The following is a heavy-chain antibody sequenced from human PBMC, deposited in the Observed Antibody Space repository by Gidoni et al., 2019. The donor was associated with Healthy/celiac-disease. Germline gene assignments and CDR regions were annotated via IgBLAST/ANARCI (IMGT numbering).Heavy chain of an antibody. CDR2: ISGSGGST. Sequence: EVQLLESGGGLVQPGGSLRLSCAASGFTFSSYAMSWVRQAPGKGLEWVSAISGSGGSTYYADSVKGRFTISRDNSKNTLYLQMNSLRAEDTAVYYCAKDDILTGYYNVAEYFQHWGQGTLVTVSS. D-gene: IGHD3-9*01. CDR1: GFTFSSYA. V-gene: IGHV3-23*01. J-gene: IGHJ1*01. CDR3: AKDDILTGYYNVAEYFQH.